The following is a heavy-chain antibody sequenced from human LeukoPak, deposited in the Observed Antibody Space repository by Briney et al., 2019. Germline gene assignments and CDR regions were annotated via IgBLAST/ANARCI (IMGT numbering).Heavy chain of an antibody. CDR1: GFTFSSYG. CDR3: AKDLGYYFGPRTESEGFDY. V-gene: IGHV3-30*02. CDR2: IRYDGSNK. J-gene: IGHJ4*02. D-gene: IGHD3-3*01. Sequence: GGSLRLSCAASGFTFSSYGMHWVRQAPGKGLEWVAFIRYDGSNKYYADSVKGRFTISRDNSKNTLYLQMNSLRAEDTAVYYCAKDLGYYFGPRTESEGFDYWGQGTLVTVSS.